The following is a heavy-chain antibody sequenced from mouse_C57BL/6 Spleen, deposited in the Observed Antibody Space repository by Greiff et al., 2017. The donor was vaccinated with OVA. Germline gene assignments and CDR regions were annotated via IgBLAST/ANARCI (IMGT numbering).Heavy chain of an antibody. J-gene: IGHJ2*01. V-gene: IGHV1-39*01. D-gene: IGHD2-4*01. CDR2: INPNYGTT. CDR1: GYSFTDYN. CDR3: ARSYDYDSYYFDY. Sequence: EVQLQQSGPELVKPGASVKISCKASGYSFTDYNMNWVKQSNGKSLEWIGVINPNYGTTCYNQQVKGKANLTVDPSYSTVYLQLNRLTSEDAAVYNCARSYDYDSYYFDYGGQGTTLTVSS.